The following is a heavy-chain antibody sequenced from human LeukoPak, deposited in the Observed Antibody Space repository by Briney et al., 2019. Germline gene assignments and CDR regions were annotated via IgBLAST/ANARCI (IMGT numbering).Heavy chain of an antibody. D-gene: IGHD4-17*01. CDR3: TGTHDYGDYGVP. CDR2: IRSKANSYAT. Sequence: GGSLRLSCAASGFTFSGSAMHWVRQASGKGLEWVGRIRSKANSYATAYAASVKGRFTISRDGSKNTAYLQMNSLKTEDTAVYYCTGTHDYGDYGVPWGQGTLVTVSS. J-gene: IGHJ5*02. V-gene: IGHV3-73*01. CDR1: GFTFSGSA.